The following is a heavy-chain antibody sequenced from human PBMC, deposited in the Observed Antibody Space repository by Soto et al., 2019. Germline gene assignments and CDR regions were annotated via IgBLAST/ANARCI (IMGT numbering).Heavy chain of an antibody. D-gene: IGHD4-17*01. V-gene: IGHV5-10-1*01. CDR2: LDPSDSYT. CDR1: GYSFTSYW. CDR3: ARQTTVATVGY. J-gene: IGHJ4*02. Sequence: GESLKISCKGSGYSFTSYWISWVRQMPGKGLEWMGRLDPSDSYTNYSPSFQGHVTISADKSISTAYLQWSSLKASHTAIYYCARQTTVATVGYWRQGTLVSVSS.